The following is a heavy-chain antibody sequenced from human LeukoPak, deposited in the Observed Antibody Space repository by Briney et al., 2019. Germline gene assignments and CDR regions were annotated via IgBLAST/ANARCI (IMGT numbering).Heavy chain of an antibody. CDR2: ISSSGST. CDR1: GGSISSYY. CDR3: ARGPYSYDSSGAFDI. J-gene: IGHJ3*02. Sequence: PSETLSLTCTVSGGSISSYYWSWIRQPAGKGLEWIGRISSSGSTNYNPSLKSRVTISVDTSKNQFSLKLSSVTATDTAVYFCARGPYSYDSSGAFDIWGQGTMVTVSS. V-gene: IGHV4-4*07. D-gene: IGHD3-22*01.